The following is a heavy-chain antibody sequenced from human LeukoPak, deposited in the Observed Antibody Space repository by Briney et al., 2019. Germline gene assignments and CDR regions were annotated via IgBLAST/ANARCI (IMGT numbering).Heavy chain of an antibody. Sequence: PGRSLRLSCAASGFSFSDYAIPWVRQAPGQGPEWVALISYDGTKKYYADSVKGRFTISRDNSKNTLFLHMNSLRREDTAVYYSARDPWLYGGYCSDTTCYALYFDNWGQGTLVSVSS. D-gene: IGHD2-2*01. CDR3: ARDPWLYGGYCSDTTCYALYFDN. J-gene: IGHJ4*02. V-gene: IGHV3-30*04. CDR1: GFSFSDYA. CDR2: ISYDGTKK.